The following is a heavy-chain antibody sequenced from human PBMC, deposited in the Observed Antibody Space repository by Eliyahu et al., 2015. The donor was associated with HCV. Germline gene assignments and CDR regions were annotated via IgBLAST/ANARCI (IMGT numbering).Heavy chain of an antibody. Sequence: QLQLQESGPGLVKPSETLSLTCAVSDDSXSSSTFYWGWIRXPPGKGLEWIXSXYYSGSTYYXPSLKSRVTISVDTSKNQFSLKLSSVTAADTAIYYCARHRWKYDILTGFEYNWFDPWGQGTLVTVSS. D-gene: IGHD3-9*01. CDR2: XYYSGST. CDR1: DDSXSSSTFY. J-gene: IGHJ5*02. V-gene: IGHV4-39*01. CDR3: ARHRWKYDILTGFEYNWFDP.